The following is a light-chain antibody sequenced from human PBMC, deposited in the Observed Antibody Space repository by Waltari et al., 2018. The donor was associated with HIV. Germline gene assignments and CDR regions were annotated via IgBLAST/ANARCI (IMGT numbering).Light chain of an antibody. CDR2: GKN. J-gene: IGLJ1*01. CDR1: SLRSYY. Sequence: SSELTQDPDVSVALGQTLKITCQGDSLRSYYSNCYQQKPGQAPVLVLHGKNSRPSGVPDRFSGSSSGSTASLTITGAQAEDEAVYYCHSRDSSGISYVFGNGTQVTVL. CDR3: HSRDSSGISYV. V-gene: IGLV3-19*01.